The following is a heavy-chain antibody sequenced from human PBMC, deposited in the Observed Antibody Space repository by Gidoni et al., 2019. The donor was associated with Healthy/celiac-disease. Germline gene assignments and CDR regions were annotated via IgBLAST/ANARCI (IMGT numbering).Heavy chain of an antibody. CDR2: IDWDDDK. Sequence: QVTLRESGPALVKPTQTLTLTCTFSGFSLSTSGMCVSWIRQPPGKALEWLARIDWDDDKYYSTSLKTRLTISKDTSKNQVVLTMTNMDPVDTATYYCARFRYDFWSGYSYYYYGMDVWGQGTTVTVSS. V-gene: IGHV2-70*15. J-gene: IGHJ6*02. CDR3: ARFRYDFWSGYSYYYYGMDV. D-gene: IGHD3-3*01. CDR1: GFSLSTSGMC.